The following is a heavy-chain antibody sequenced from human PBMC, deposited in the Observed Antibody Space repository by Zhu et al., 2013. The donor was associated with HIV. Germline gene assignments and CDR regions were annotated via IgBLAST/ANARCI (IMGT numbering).Heavy chain of an antibody. J-gene: IGHJ4*02. CDR2: IIPMFQSG. CDR3: ARDSHYGSGTYYNPFDY. CDR1: GYTFGSYQ. V-gene: IGHV1-69*06. D-gene: IGHD3-10*01. Sequence: QVQLVQSGAEVKKPGASVKVSCKASGYTFGSYQINWVRQAPGQGLEWMGGIIPMFQSGVYAQKFEGRVIITADTSTSTLDLTRLKSDDTAVYYCARDSHYGSGTYYNPFDYWGQGTLVTVSS.